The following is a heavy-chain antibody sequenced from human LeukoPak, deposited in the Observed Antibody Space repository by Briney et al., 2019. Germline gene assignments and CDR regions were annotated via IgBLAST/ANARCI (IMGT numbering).Heavy chain of an antibody. J-gene: IGHJ5*02. Sequence: GGSLRLSCAASGFTFSSYAMSWVRQAPGKGLGWVSDISGSGGSTYYADSVKGRFTISRDNSKNTLYLQMNTLRAEDTAVYYCAKKFSTGLDPWGQGTLVTVSS. CDR1: GFTFSSYA. V-gene: IGHV3-23*01. CDR3: AKKFSTGLDP. D-gene: IGHD2-2*01. CDR2: ISGSGGST.